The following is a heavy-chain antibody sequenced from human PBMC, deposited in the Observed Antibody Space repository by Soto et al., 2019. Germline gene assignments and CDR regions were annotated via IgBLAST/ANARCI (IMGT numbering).Heavy chain of an antibody. CDR1: GGSISSGGYY. D-gene: IGHD1-20*01. J-gene: IGHJ3*02. V-gene: IGHV4-31*03. CDR2: IYYSGST. CDR3: AREGYKKGVEPAFDI. Sequence: QVQLQESGPGLVKPSQTLSLTCTVSGGSISSGGYYWSWIRQHPGKGLEWIGYIYYSGSTYYNPSLKRRVTISVDTSKNQFSPKVSSVTAADTAVYYGAREGYKKGVEPAFDIWGQGTMVTISS.